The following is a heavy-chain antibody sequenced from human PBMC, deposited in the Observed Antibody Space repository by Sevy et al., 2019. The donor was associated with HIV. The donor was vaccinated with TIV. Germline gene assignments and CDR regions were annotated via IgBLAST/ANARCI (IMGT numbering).Heavy chain of an antibody. Sequence: ASVKVSCKASGGTFSSYAISWVRQAPGQGLEWMGGIIPIFGTANYAQKFRGRVTITADESSSTAYMDLSSLRSDDTAVYYCARTGIAVTGTGFDYWGQGTLVTVSS. CDR2: IIPIFGTA. D-gene: IGHD6-19*01. CDR3: ARTGIAVTGTGFDY. CDR1: GGTFSSYA. V-gene: IGHV1-69*13. J-gene: IGHJ4*02.